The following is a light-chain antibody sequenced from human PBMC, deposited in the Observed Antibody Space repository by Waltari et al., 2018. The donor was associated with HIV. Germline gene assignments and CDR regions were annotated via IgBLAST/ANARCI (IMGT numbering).Light chain of an antibody. CDR3: QSYDSSLSGYV. CDR2: SNT. CDR1: SANLGAGST. J-gene: IGLJ1*01. V-gene: IGLV1-40*01. Sequence: QSVLTQPPSVSGAPGQRVTISCTGSSANLGAGSTVSWYRQLPGTAPKLLISSNTNRPSGVPDRFSGSKSGTSASLAITGLQADDEADYYCQSYDSSLSGYVFGTGTKVTVL.